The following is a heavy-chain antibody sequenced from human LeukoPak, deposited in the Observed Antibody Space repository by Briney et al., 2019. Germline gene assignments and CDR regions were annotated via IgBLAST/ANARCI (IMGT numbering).Heavy chain of an antibody. J-gene: IGHJ6*03. CDR3: TTDPEGSSWTIYYYYYYMDV. V-gene: IGHV3-15*01. CDR1: GFTFSNAW. Sequence: KPGGSLRLSCAASGFTFSNAWMSWVRQAPGKGLEWVGRIKSKTDGGTTDYAAPVKGRFTISRDDSKNTLYLQMNSLKTEDTAVYYCTTDPEGSSWTIYYYYYYMDVWGKGTTVTISS. CDR2: IKSKTDGGTT. D-gene: IGHD6-13*01.